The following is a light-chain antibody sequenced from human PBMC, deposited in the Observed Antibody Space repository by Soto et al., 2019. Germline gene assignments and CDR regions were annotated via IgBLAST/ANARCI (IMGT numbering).Light chain of an antibody. CDR3: QHYDNWPPWT. Sequence: DIVLTQSPDTLSLSPGERATLSCRATQTVFSNYIGWYQQKPGQAPSLLIYDASTRATGIPARFSGSGSGTEFTLIISSLQSEDFAVYYCQHYDNWPPWTFGQGTKVDIK. CDR2: DAS. V-gene: IGKV3-15*01. CDR1: QTVFSN. J-gene: IGKJ1*01.